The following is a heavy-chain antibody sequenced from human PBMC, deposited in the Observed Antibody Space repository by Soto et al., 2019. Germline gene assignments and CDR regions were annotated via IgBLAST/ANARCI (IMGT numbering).Heavy chain of an antibody. D-gene: IGHD2-15*01. CDR2: ISTYSGNS. J-gene: IGHJ4*02. Sequence: QVQLVQSGAEVKKPGASVKVSCKASGYTFTTYGISWVRQAPGQGLEWMAWISTYSGNSNYARELQGRVTVTTDTSTSTAYTELRGLTSDDTAVYFCVRDAKKPCSGASCPYFDYWGQGTQVTVSS. V-gene: IGHV1-18*01. CDR1: GYTFTTYG. CDR3: VRDAKKPCSGASCPYFDY.